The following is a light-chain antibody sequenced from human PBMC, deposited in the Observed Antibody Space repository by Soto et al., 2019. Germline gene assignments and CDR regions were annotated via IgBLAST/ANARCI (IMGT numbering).Light chain of an antibody. V-gene: IGKV3-15*01. J-gene: IGKJ1*01. Sequence: EIVMTQSTVTLSVSPGERATLSCRASQNISRSLAWYQQKPGQGPSLLIYGTSTRAGGVPARFSGGGSGTEFTPTITSLQSEDFAVYYCHQYNGWPRTFGQGTKVAIK. CDR3: HQYNGWPRT. CDR1: QNISRS. CDR2: GTS.